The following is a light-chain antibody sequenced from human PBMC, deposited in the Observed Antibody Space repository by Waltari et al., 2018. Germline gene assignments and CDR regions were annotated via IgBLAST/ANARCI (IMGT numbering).Light chain of an antibody. V-gene: IGLV3-9*01. CDR3: QVWDSSTAV. Sequence: SYDLTQPLSVSVALGQTARITWGGNNIGGKNVHWYQQKPGQAPLLVIYRDNNRPSRIPERFSGSNSENTATLTISRAQAADEADYYCQVWDSSTAVFGGGTQLTVL. CDR2: RDN. CDR1: NIGGKN. J-gene: IGLJ7*01.